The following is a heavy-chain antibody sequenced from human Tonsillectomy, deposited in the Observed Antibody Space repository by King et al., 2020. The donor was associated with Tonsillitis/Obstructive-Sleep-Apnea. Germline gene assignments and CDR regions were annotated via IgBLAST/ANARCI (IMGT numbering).Heavy chain of an antibody. CDR3: ARDLLELPGADY. D-gene: IGHD1-7*01. V-gene: IGHV3-74*01. CDR1: GFTFSSYW. Sequence: VQLVESGGGLVQPGGSLRLSCAASGFTFSSYWMHWVRQAPGKGLVWVSRINNDGSSTSYADSVKGRFTISRDNAKNTLYLQMNSMRAEDTAVYYCARDLLELPGADYWGQGTLVTVSS. J-gene: IGHJ4*02. CDR2: INNDGSST.